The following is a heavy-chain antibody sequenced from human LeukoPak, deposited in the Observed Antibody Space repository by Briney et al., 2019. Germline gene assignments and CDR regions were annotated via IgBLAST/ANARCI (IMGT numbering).Heavy chain of an antibody. CDR3: ARDLTVAAPMDV. CDR1: GFTFDDYA. CDR2: ISWNSGSI. J-gene: IGHJ6*02. Sequence: GGSLRLSCAASGFTFDDYAMHWVRQAPGKGLEWVSGISWNSGSIGYADSVKGRFTISRDNAKNSLYLQMNSLRAEDTAVYYCARDLTVAAPMDVWGQGTTVTVSS. D-gene: IGHD6-13*01. V-gene: IGHV3-9*01.